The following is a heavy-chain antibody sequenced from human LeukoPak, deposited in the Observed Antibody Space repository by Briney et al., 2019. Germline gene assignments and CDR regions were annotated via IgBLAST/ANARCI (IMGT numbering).Heavy chain of an antibody. Sequence: SGTLSLTCAVSGGSISSSNWWSWLRQPAGKGLEWIGEIYHSGSTNYNPPLKSRVTISVDKSKNQFSLKLSSVTAADTAVYYCARDLAYYGPGNYWGQGTLGTVSS. CDR1: GGSISSSNW. J-gene: IGHJ4*02. CDR2: IYHSGST. CDR3: ARDLAYYGPGNY. V-gene: IGHV4-4*02. D-gene: IGHD3-10*01.